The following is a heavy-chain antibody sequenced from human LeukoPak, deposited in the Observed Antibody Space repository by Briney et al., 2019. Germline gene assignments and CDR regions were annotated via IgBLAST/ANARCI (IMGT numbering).Heavy chain of an antibody. J-gene: IGHJ4*02. CDR1: GYTFSNYG. CDR3: ARALYDSSGYYPRFDY. Sequence: ASVKVSCKASGYTFSNYGISWVRQTPGQGFEWMGWISAYNGNTNYAQKLQGRVTMTTDTSTSTAYMELRSLRSDDTAVYYCARALYDSSGYYPRFDYWGQGTLVTVSS. CDR2: ISAYNGNT. V-gene: IGHV1-18*01. D-gene: IGHD3-22*01.